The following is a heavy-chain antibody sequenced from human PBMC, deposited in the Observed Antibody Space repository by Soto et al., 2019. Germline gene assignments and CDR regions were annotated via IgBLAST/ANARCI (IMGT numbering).Heavy chain of an antibody. CDR2: INHSGST. Sequence: QVQLQQWGAGLLKPSETLSLTCAVYGGSFSGYYWSWVRQPPGKGLEWLGEINHSGSTNYNPSLKSRVIISVDTSKNQFSLRLSSVTAADTALYYCARMNIVVVPAALFLRKGDHVFDYWGQGTLVTVSS. D-gene: IGHD2-2*01. CDR1: GGSFSGYY. CDR3: ARMNIVVVPAALFLRKGDHVFDY. V-gene: IGHV4-34*01. J-gene: IGHJ4*02.